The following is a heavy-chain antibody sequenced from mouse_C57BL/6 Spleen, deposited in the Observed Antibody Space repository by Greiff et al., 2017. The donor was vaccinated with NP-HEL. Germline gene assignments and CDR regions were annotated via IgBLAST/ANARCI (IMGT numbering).Heavy chain of an antibody. CDR3: ARSIYDGYSSYWYFDV. Sequence: DVKLVESGGGLVKPGGSLKLSCAASGFTFSSYTMSWVRQTPEKRLEWVATISGGGGNTYYPDSVKGRFTISRDNAKNTLYLQMSSLRSEDTALYYCARSIYDGYSSYWYFDVWGTGTTVTVSS. V-gene: IGHV5-9*01. J-gene: IGHJ1*03. CDR1: GFTFSSYT. D-gene: IGHD2-3*01. CDR2: ISGGGGNT.